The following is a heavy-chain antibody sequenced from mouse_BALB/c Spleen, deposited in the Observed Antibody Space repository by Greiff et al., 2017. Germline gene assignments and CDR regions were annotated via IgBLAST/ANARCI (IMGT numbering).Heavy chain of an antibody. CDR1: GFNIKDTY. CDR3: ARNYYGSSPYY. J-gene: IGHJ2*01. Sequence: VQLKESGAELVKPGASVKLSCTASGFNIKDTYMHWVKQRPEQGLEWIGRIDPANGNTKYDPKFQGKATITADTSSNTAYLQLSSLTSEDTAVYYCARNYYGSSPYYWGQGTTRTVSS. CDR2: IDPANGNT. D-gene: IGHD1-1*01. V-gene: IGHV14-3*02.